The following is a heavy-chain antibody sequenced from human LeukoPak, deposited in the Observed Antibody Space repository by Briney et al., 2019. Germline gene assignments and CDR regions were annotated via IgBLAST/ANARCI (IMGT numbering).Heavy chain of an antibody. Sequence: SETLSLTCTVSGGSISSYYWSWIRQPPGKGLEWIGYIYDSGSTNYNPSLKSRVTISADTSKNQFSLKLSSVTAADTAMYYCACLTTADAFGIWGQGTMVTVSS. CDR1: GGSISSYY. V-gene: IGHV4-59*01. J-gene: IGHJ3*02. D-gene: IGHD3-22*01. CDR2: IYDSGST. CDR3: ACLTTADAFGI.